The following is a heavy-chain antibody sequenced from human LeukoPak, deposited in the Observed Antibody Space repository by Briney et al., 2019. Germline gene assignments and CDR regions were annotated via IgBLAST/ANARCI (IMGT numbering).Heavy chain of an antibody. J-gene: IGHJ6*02. D-gene: IGHD6-13*01. CDR2: IYYSGST. Sequence: SETLSLTCTVSGGSISSYYWSWIRQPPGKGLEWIGYIYYSGSTNYNPSLKSRVTISVDTSKNQFSLKLSSVTAADTAVYYCARSKQQLKLKKKYYYYYGMDVWGQGTTVTVSS. V-gene: IGHV4-59*01. CDR3: ARSKQQLKLKKKYYYYYGMDV. CDR1: GGSISSYY.